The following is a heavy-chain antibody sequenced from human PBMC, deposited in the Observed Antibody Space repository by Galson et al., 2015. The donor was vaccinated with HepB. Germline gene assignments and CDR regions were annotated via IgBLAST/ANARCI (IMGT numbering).Heavy chain of an antibody. V-gene: IGHV3-9*01. J-gene: IGHJ3*02. CDR2: ISWNSGSI. CDR1: GFTFDDYA. CDR3: AKDRRIFLRWAFDI. Sequence: SLRLSCAASGFTFDDYAMHWVRQAPGKGLEWVSGISWNSGSIGYADSVKGRFTISRDNAKNSLYLQMNSLRAEDTALYYCAKDRRIFLRWAFDIWGQGTMVTVSS. D-gene: IGHD2-15*01.